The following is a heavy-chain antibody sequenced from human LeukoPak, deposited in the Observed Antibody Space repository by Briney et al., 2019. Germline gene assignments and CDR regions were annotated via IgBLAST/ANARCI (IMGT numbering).Heavy chain of an antibody. V-gene: IGHV1-2*02. CDR1: GYTFTGYY. CDR2: INPNSGGT. Sequence: VKVSCKASGYTFTGYYMHWVRQAPGQGLEWMGWINPNSGGTNYAQKFQGRVTMTRDTSISTAYMELSSLRSDDTAVYYCAREGMFAGGAFDIWGQGTMVTVSS. J-gene: IGHJ3*02. D-gene: IGHD3-16*01. CDR3: AREGMFAGGAFDI.